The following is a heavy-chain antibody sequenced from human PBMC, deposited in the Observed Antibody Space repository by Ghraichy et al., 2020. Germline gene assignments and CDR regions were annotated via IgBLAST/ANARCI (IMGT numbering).Heavy chain of an antibody. CDR2: IYPGDSNT. J-gene: IGHJ6*02. CDR1: GYSFSSSW. CDR3: ARRAGQGYSPTDSMDV. D-gene: IGHD5-18*01. Sequence: GESLNISCKGSGYSFSSSWIAWVRQMPGKGLEWMGIIYPGDSNTIYSPSFQGQVTISADKSISTTYLQWSSLRASDTALYFCARRAGQGYSPTDSMDVWGQGTTVTVSS. V-gene: IGHV5-51*01.